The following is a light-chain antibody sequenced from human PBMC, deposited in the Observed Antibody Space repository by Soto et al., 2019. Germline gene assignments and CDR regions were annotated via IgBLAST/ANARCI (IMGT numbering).Light chain of an antibody. CDR2: ETS. J-gene: IGLJ2*01. V-gene: IGLV7-46*01. CDR3: LLSYSVARKV. Sequence: QAVVTQEPSLTVSPGGTVTLTCGSSTGAVTSGHYPYWFQQKPGQAPRTLIYETSNKHSWTPARFPGSLLGGKAALTLSDAQPEDEADYYCLLSYSVARKVFGGGTKLTVL. CDR1: TGAVTSGHY.